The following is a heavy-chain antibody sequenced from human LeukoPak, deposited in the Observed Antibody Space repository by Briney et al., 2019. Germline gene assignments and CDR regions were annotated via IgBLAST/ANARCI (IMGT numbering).Heavy chain of an antibody. CDR3: ARLDYDFWSGYPTDAFDI. V-gene: IGHV1-69*02. Sequence: SVKVTCKASGGTFSSYTMSWVRQAPGQGLEWMGRIIPILGIANYEQKFQGRATITADKSTSTAYMELSSLRSEDTAVYYCARLDYDFWSGYPTDAFDIWGQGTMVTVSS. CDR1: GGTFSSYT. D-gene: IGHD3-3*01. J-gene: IGHJ3*02. CDR2: IIPILGIA.